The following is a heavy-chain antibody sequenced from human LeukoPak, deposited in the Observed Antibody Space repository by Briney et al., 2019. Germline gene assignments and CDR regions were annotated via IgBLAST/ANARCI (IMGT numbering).Heavy chain of an antibody. CDR1: GYTLTELS. CDR3: ATAGGFPYYYGMGV. V-gene: IGHV1-24*01. Sequence: ASVKVSCKVSGYTLTELSMHWVRQAPGKGLEWMGGFDPEDGETIYAQKFQGRVTMTEDTSTDTAYMELSSLRSEDTAVYYCATAGGFPYYYGMGVWGQGTTVTVSS. CDR2: FDPEDGET. J-gene: IGHJ6*02. D-gene: IGHD3-16*01.